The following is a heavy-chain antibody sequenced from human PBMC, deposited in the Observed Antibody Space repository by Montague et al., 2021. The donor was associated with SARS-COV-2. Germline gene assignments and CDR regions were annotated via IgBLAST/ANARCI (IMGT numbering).Heavy chain of an antibody. CDR3: AGGHPPVSMFVVVFTSASYYFDY. CDR2: MKHCGRT. CDR1: GGSFGDDH. Sequence: SETLSLTCAVYGGSFGDDHWSWICMPQGKGMEWIGDMKHCGRTNYNPSLNSRVTISVEAYKNQISLKVTSVTAADTDVYLRAGGHPPVSMFVVVFTSASYYFDYWGQGAQVTVSS. J-gene: IGHJ4*02. V-gene: IGHV4-34*01. D-gene: IGHD3-22*01.